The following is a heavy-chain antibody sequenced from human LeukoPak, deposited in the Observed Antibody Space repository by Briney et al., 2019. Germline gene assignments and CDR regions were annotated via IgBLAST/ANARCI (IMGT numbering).Heavy chain of an antibody. CDR3: ATEPTIYDFWSGSMYYFDY. D-gene: IGHD3-3*01. CDR1: GGTFSSYA. CDR2: IIPIFGTA. J-gene: IGHJ4*02. V-gene: IGHV1-69*05. Sequence: ASVKVSCKASGGTFSSYAISWVRQAPGQGLEWMGRIIPIFGTANYAQKFQGRVTITTDESTSTAYMELSSLRSEDTAVYYCATEPTIYDFWSGSMYYFDYWDQGTLVTVSS.